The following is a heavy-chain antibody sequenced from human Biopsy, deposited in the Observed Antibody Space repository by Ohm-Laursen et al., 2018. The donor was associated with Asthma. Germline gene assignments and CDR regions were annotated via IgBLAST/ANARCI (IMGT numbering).Heavy chain of an antibody. CDR1: GGSISNGNYY. Sequence: SETLSLTWPVSGGSISNGNYYWGWIRQPPGKGLAWVSYISYSGSTDYNPSLKSRLTISMDTSKNQFSLKLSSVTAADTAVYYCARVPTTLRYFDLWGRGTLVTVSS. CDR2: ISYSGST. D-gene: IGHD2-15*01. J-gene: IGHJ2*01. V-gene: IGHV4-61*01. CDR3: ARVPTTLRYFDL.